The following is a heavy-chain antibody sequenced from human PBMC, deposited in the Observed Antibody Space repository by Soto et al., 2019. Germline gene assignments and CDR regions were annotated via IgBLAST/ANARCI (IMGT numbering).Heavy chain of an antibody. CDR3: ARLMVVAASGLYWYFDL. J-gene: IGHJ2*01. CDR1: GFTVSSNY. CDR2: IYSGGST. D-gene: IGHD2-15*01. Sequence: GGSLRLSCAASGFTVSSNYMSWVRQAPGKGLEWVSVIYSGGSTYYADSVKGRFTISRDNSKNTLYLQMNSLRAEDTAVYYCARLMVVAASGLYWYFDLWGRGTLVTVSS. V-gene: IGHV3-66*01.